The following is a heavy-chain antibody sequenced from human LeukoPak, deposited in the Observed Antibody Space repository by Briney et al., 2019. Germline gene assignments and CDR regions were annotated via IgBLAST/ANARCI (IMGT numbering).Heavy chain of an antibody. CDR3: ARSGCSSTSCYGGGTDY. J-gene: IGHJ4*02. D-gene: IGHD2-2*01. CDR2: IIPIFGTA. CDR1: GGTFSSYA. V-gene: IGHV1-69*05. Sequence: ASVKVSCKASGGTFSSYAISWVRQAPGQRLEWMGGIIPIFGTANYAQKFQGRVTITTDESTSTAYMELSSLRSEDTAVYYCARSGCSSTSCYGGGTDYWGQGTLVTVSS.